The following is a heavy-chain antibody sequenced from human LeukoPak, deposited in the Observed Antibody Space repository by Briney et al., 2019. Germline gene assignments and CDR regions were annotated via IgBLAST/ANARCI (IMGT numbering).Heavy chain of an antibody. V-gene: IGHV4-61*02. Sequence: SQTLSLTCIVSGGSISSGSDYWSWIRQPAGKGLEWIGRIYTSGSTNYNPSLKSRVTISVDTSKNQFSLKLTSVTAADTAVYYCARESLGPPYYFDYWGQGTLVTVSS. J-gene: IGHJ4*02. CDR1: GGSISSGSDY. CDR2: IYTSGST. D-gene: IGHD1-26*01. CDR3: ARESLGPPYYFDY.